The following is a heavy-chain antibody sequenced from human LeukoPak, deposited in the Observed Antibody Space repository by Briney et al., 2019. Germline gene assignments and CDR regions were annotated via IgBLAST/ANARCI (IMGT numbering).Heavy chain of an antibody. CDR3: ARAKGYCSGGSCYSAINWFDP. J-gene: IGHJ5*02. V-gene: IGHV4-31*03. Sequence: SQTLSLTCTVSGGCISSGGYYWSWIRRHPGKGLEWIGYVYYSGSTYYNPSLKSRVTISVDTSKNQFSLKLSSVTAADTAVYYCARAKGYCSGGSCYSAINWFDPWGQGTLVTVSS. D-gene: IGHD2-15*01. CDR1: GGCISSGGYY. CDR2: VYYSGST.